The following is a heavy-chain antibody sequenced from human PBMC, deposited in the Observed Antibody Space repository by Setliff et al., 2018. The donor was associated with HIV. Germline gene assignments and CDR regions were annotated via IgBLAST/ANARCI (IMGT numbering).Heavy chain of an antibody. D-gene: IGHD3-22*01. CDR3: ARARRDSYDRGRRNHYYIDV. V-gene: IGHV1-8*02. CDR1: GYTFSSYD. Sequence: ASVKVSCKASGYTFSSYDINWVRQATGQGLEWMVWMNPNSGNTGYAQKFQGRVTMTRDTSISTAYMELNHLKFEDTAVYYCARARRDSYDRGRRNHYYIDVWGKGTTVTVSS. J-gene: IGHJ6*03. CDR2: MNPNSGNT.